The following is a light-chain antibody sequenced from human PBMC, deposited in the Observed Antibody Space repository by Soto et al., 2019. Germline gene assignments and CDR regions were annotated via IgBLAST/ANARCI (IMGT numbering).Light chain of an antibody. CDR2: RNN. CDR1: SSNIGSNY. Sequence: QLVLTQPPSASGTPGQRVTISCSGSSSNIGSNYVYWYQQLPGAAPKLLIYRNNQRPSGVPDRFSGSKSGTSASLAISGLRSEDKADYYCAAWDDSLSGVVFGGGTKLTVL. CDR3: AAWDDSLSGVV. V-gene: IGLV1-47*01. J-gene: IGLJ2*01.